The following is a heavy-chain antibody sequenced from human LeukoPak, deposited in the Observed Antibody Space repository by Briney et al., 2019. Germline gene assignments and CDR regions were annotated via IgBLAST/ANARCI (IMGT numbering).Heavy chain of an antibody. Sequence: SETLSLTCAVSGGSISSTNWWSCVRQPPGKGLEWIGEINHSGSTNYNPSLKSRVTLSVDKSNNQFSLKLSPVTAADTAIYYCARARKENYYDSSGRWFDRWGQGTLVTVSS. V-gene: IGHV4-4*02. CDR2: INHSGST. CDR3: ARARKENYYDSSGRWFDR. J-gene: IGHJ5*02. D-gene: IGHD3-22*01. CDR1: GGSISSTNW.